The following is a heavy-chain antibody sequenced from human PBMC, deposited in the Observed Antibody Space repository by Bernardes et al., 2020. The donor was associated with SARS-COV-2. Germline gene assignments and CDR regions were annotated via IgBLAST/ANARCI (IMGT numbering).Heavy chain of an antibody. CDR2: IYHTGST. Sequence: SESLSLTCAVSGGTISSTYWWSCVLQPPGKGLEWIGEIYHTGSTNDNPSLQSRVTISVDKSKNQFSLKLSSVTAADTAVYYCATRDGGYCSGGSCFSRWFDPWGQGTLVIVSS. V-gene: IGHV4-4*02. CDR1: GGTISSTYW. D-gene: IGHD2-15*01. J-gene: IGHJ5*02. CDR3: ATRDGGYCSGGSCFSRWFDP.